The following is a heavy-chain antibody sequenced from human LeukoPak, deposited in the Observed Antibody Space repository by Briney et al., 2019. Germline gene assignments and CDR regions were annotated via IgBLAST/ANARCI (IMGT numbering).Heavy chain of an antibody. CDR3: ARDPTTVGGGFDY. CDR2: IKQDGSEK. J-gene: IGHJ4*02. Sequence: GGSLRLSCAASGFTFSSYWMTWVRQAPGKGLEWVANIKQDGSEKYYVDSMKGRFTISRDNAKNSLYLQMNSLRAEDTAVYYCARDPTTVGGGFDYWGQGTLVTVSS. D-gene: IGHD4-23*01. CDR1: GFTFSSYW. V-gene: IGHV3-7*01.